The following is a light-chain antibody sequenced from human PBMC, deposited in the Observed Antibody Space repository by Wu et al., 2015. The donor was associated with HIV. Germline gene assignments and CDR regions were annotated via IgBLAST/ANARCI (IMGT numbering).Light chain of an antibody. J-gene: IGKJ1*01. CDR3: QQYNSWT. CDR2: KAS. V-gene: IGKV1-5*03. CDR1: RNVNNW. Sequence: LSASVGDRITITCRASRNVNNWLAWYQQKPGKAPKLLIYKASKLESGVPSRFSGSGSGTQFSLTISSVQPDDFATYYCQQYNSWTFGQGTKVDFK.